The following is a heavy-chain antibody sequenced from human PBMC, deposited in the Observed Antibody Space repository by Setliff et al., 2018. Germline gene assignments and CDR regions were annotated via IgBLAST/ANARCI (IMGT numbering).Heavy chain of an antibody. J-gene: IGHJ6*02. CDR3: AREEVWRSSWEKNYYYYGMDV. CDR2: ITGSAART. D-gene: IGHD6-13*01. V-gene: IGHV3-23*01. CDR1: GGSFSGYY. Sequence: PSETLSLTCAVYGGSFSGYYWSWIRQPPGKGLEWVSTITGSAARTYYADSVKGRFTISRDNSKNTLYLQMNSLRAEDTAVYYCAREEVWRSSWEKNYYYYGMDVWGQGTTVTVSS.